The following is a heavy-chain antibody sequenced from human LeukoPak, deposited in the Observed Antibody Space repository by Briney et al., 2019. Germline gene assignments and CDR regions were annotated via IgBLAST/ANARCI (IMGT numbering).Heavy chain of an antibody. D-gene: IGHD2-2*01. CDR1: GYTFTSYG. CDR3: ARVFGKTNIVVVPAARSNWFDP. Sequence: ASVKVSCKASGYTFTSYGISWVRQAPGQGLEWMGWISAYSGNTNYAQKLQGRVTMTTDTSTSTAYMELRSLRSDDTAVYYCARVFGKTNIVVVPAARSNWFDPWGQGTLVTVSS. CDR2: ISAYSGNT. V-gene: IGHV1-18*01. J-gene: IGHJ5*02.